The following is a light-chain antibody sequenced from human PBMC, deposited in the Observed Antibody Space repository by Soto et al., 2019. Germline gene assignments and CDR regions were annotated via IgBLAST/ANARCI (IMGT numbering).Light chain of an antibody. CDR1: QSVSSSY. Sequence: EIVMTQSPATLSVSLGERATLSCRASQSVSSSYLAWYQQKSGQPPRLLIYDASTRATGFPARFSGSGSGTDFTLTISRLEPEDFAVYYCQQYGSSPRTFGQGTKVDIK. V-gene: IGKV3-20*01. J-gene: IGKJ1*01. CDR3: QQYGSSPRT. CDR2: DAS.